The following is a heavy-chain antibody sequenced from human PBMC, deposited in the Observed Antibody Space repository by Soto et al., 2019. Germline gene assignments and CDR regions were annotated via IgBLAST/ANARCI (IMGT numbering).Heavy chain of an antibody. CDR3: SKWSGYGDL. Sequence: EMQLLESGGGLVQPGGSLRLSCAASGFTMSTYSVTWVRQAPGKGLEWVSGISVTPGITFYADSVKGRFTISGDSSKNAVYLQMNSLRAEDTAMYFCSKWSGYGDLWGQGTLVTVSS. V-gene: IGHV3-23*01. CDR1: GFTMSTYS. CDR2: ISVTPGIT. J-gene: IGHJ4*02. D-gene: IGHD5-12*01.